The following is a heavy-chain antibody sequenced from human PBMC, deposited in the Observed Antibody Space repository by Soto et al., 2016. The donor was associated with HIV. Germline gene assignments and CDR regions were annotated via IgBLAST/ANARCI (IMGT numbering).Heavy chain of an antibody. D-gene: IGHD3-22*01. Sequence: EVQLVESGGGLVQPGGSLRLSCAASGFSFSSYAMHWVRQAPGKGLEYVSGISSNGGSTYYANSVKGRFTISRDNSKNTLYLQMGSLRTGDTSLYYCARDSDTSGYFGYWGQGTLVTVSS. V-gene: IGHV3-64*01. CDR3: ARDSDTSGYFGY. CDR1: GFSFSSYA. J-gene: IGHJ4*02. CDR2: ISSNGGST.